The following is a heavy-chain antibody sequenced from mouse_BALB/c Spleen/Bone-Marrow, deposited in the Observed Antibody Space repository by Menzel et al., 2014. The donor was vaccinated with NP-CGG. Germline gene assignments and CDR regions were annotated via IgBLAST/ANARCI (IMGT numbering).Heavy chain of an antibody. V-gene: IGHV1-7*01. CDR3: ARDY. CDR1: GYTFTDTW. Sequence: VQLQQSGPELAEPGASVNMSCKASGYTFTDTWIHWIKQRPGQGLEWIGYINPSTGYAEYNQNFKDKATLTVDKSSSTAYMQLSSLTSEDSAVYYCARDYWGQGTTLTVSS. J-gene: IGHJ2*01. CDR2: INPSTGYA.